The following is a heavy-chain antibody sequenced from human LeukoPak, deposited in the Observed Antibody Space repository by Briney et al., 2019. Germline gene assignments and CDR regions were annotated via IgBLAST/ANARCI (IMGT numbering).Heavy chain of an antibody. V-gene: IGHV3-43*02. CDR2: ISGGGGST. CDR3: AKDITGRVLAYYYDSSGYYFS. CDR1: GFTFDDYA. J-gene: IGHJ5*02. Sequence: GGSLRLSCAASGFTFDDYAMHWVRQAPGKGLEWVSLISGGGGSTYYADSVKGRFTISRDNSKNSLYLQMNSLRTEDTALYYCAKDITGRVLAYYYDSSGYYFSWGQGTLVTVSS. D-gene: IGHD3-22*01.